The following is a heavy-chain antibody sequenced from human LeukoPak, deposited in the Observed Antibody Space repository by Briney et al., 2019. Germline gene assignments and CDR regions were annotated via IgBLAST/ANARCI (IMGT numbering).Heavy chain of an antibody. CDR2: INSDGSST. Sequence: TGGSLRLSCAASGFTFSSYWMHWVRQAPGKGLVWVSRINSDGSSTTYADSVKGRFTISRDNAKNTLYLQMNSLRAEDTAVYYCARTNRGYGMDVWGQGTTVIVSS. J-gene: IGHJ6*02. V-gene: IGHV3-74*01. CDR1: GFTFSSYW. CDR3: ARTNRGYGMDV.